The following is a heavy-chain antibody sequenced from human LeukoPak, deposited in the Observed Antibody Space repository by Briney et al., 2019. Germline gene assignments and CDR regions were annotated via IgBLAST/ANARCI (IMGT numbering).Heavy chain of an antibody. CDR3: AKDQSSYYGPGVPLDY. CDR1: GFTFSSYA. Sequence: PGGSLRLSCAASGFTFSSYAMSWVRQAPGKGLEWVSAISGSGGSTYYADSVKGRFTISRDNSKNTLYLQMNSLRAEDTAVYYCAKDQSSYYGPGVPLDYWGQGTLVTASS. CDR2: ISGSGGST. V-gene: IGHV3-23*01. J-gene: IGHJ4*02. D-gene: IGHD3-10*01.